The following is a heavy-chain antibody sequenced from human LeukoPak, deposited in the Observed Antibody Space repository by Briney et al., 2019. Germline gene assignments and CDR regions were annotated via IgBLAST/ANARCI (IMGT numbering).Heavy chain of an antibody. CDR3: AREDAHDAFDV. CDR1: GGSFSGYY. CDR2: INHSGST. J-gene: IGHJ3*01. Sequence: PSETLSLTCAVYGGSFSGYYWSWIRQPPGKGLEWIGEINHSGSTNYNPSLKSRVTMSVDTSKKQFSLKLSSVTAADTAVYYCAREDAHDAFDVWGQGALVTVSS. V-gene: IGHV4-34*01.